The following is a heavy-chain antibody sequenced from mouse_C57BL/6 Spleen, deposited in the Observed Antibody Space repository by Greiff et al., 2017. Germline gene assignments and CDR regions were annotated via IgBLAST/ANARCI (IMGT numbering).Heavy chain of an antibody. V-gene: IGHV3-6*01. D-gene: IGHD2-3*01. CDR2: ISYDGSN. CDR3: AREEGYDGYYGLFDY. Sequence: EVKLQESGPGLVKPSQSLSLTCSVTGYSITSGYYWNWIRQFPGNKLEWMGYISYDGSNNYNPSLKNRISITRDTSKNQFFLKLNSVTTEDTATYYCAREEGYDGYYGLFDYWGQGTTLTVSS. J-gene: IGHJ2*01. CDR1: GYSITSGYY.